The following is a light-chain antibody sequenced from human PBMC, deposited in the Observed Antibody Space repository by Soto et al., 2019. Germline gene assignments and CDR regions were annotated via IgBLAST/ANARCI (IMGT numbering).Light chain of an antibody. Sequence: DIQISQSPSTLSASVGGTVTITCRASQSVSGWMAWYQQKPGIAPKLLIYAASTLQTGVPSRFSGSGYGTVFTLTISRLQPDDSETYYCQQYDVYSTFGQGTKVEI. CDR2: AAS. CDR3: QQYDVYST. V-gene: IGKV1-5*03. CDR1: QSVSGW. J-gene: IGKJ1*01.